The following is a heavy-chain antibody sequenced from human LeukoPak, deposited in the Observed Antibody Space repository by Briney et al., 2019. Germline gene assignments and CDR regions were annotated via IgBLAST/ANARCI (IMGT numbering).Heavy chain of an antibody. J-gene: IGHJ5*02. CDR3: ATAGNYAPGFDP. D-gene: IGHD1-7*01. CDR2: FDPEDGET. CDR1: GYTLTELS. V-gene: IGHV1-24*01. Sequence: ASVKVSCKVSGYTLTELSMHWVRQAPGKGLEWMGGFDPEDGETIYAQKFQGRVTMTEDTSTDTAYMELSSLRSEDTAVYYCATAGNYAPGFDPRGQGTLVTVSS.